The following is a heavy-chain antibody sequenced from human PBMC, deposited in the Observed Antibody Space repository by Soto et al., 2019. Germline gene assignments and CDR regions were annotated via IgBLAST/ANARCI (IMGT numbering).Heavy chain of an antibody. V-gene: IGHV4-31*03. Sequence: SEILSLTCTVSGGSLSRGGYFWSWIRQHPGKGLEWIGYIYYSGRTHYNPSLKSRVTISADMSKNQFSLKMNSVTVADTAVYYCARAHSDFGDYNWFDPWGQGALVTVSS. D-gene: IGHD4-17*01. CDR1: GGSLSRGGYF. CDR3: ARAHSDFGDYNWFDP. J-gene: IGHJ5*02. CDR2: IYYSGRT.